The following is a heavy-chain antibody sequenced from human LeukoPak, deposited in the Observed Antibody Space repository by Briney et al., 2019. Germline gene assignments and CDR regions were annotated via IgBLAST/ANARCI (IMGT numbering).Heavy chain of an antibody. CDR2: IWYDGSNK. Sequence: GGSLRLSCAASGLTFSSYGMHWVRQAPGKGLEWVAVIWYDGSNKYYADSVKGRFTISRDNSKNTLYLQMNSLRAEDTAVYYCARPTYSGSYYWFDYWGQGTLVTVSS. V-gene: IGHV3-33*01. CDR1: GLTFSSYG. D-gene: IGHD1-26*01. J-gene: IGHJ4*02. CDR3: ARPTYSGSYYWFDY.